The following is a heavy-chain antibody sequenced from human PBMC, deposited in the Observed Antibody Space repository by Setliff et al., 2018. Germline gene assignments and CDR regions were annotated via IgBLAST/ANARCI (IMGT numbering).Heavy chain of an antibody. D-gene: IGHD1-26*01. J-gene: IGHJ5*02. CDR1: GDSLSSGSQY. CDR2: INYSGST. CDR3: AMWQLGWFDP. V-gene: IGHV4-39*01. Sequence: PSEILSLTCSVLGDSLSSGSQYWAWIRQPPGKGLEWIGNINYSGSTYYNPSLKSRVTMSVDASKNQVSLKLSSVTAADTAVYYCAMWQLGWFDPWGQGTLVTVSS.